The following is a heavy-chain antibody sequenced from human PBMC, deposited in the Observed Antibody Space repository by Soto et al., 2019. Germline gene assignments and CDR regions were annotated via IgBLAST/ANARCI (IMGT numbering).Heavy chain of an antibody. CDR2: IYYSGST. Sequence: SETLSLTCTVSGGSISSSSYYWGWIRQPPGKGLEWIGSIYYSGSTYYNPSLKSRVTISVDTSKNQFSQKLSSVTAADTAVYYCARESGPAYSSSSVNWFDPWGQGTLVTVSS. D-gene: IGHD6-6*01. V-gene: IGHV4-39*07. CDR1: GGSISSSSYY. CDR3: ARESGPAYSSSSVNWFDP. J-gene: IGHJ5*02.